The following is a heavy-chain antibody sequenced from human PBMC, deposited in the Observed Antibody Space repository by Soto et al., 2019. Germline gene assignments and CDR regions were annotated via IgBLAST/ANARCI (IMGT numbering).Heavy chain of an antibody. CDR1: GGSISSGDYY. CDR2: IYYSGTT. D-gene: IGHD5-18*01. Sequence: SETLSLTCTVSGGSISSGDYYWSWIRQPPGKGLELIGYIYYSGTTYYNPSLKSRVTISVDTSKNQFSLKVSSLTAADTAVYHSARALIKLWLHYYYAGDVAAEGTRVTVSS. CDR3: ARALIKLWLHYYYAGDV. V-gene: IGHV4-30-4*01. J-gene: IGHJ6*04.